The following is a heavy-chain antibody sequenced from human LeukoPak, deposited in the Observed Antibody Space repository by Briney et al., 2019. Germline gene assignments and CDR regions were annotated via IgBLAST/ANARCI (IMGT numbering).Heavy chain of an antibody. D-gene: IGHD3-16*01. CDR3: AREVGGPLVS. CDR1: GFTFSSYG. Sequence: GGSLRLSCAASGFTFSSYGMHWVRQAPGKGLEWVAVISYDGSNKYYADSVKGRFTISRDNAKNSLYLQMNSLRAEDTAVYYCAREVGGPLVSWGQGTLVTVSS. V-gene: IGHV3-30*03. CDR2: ISYDGSNK. J-gene: IGHJ5*02.